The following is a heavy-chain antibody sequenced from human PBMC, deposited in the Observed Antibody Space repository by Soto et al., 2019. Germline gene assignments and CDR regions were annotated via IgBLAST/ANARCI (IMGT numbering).Heavy chain of an antibody. CDR2: IYHSGST. J-gene: IGHJ6*02. Sequence: SETLYLTCAVYGGSFSGYYWTWIRQPPGKGLEWIGEIYHSGSTNYNPSLKSRVTISVDKSKNQFSLKLSSVTAADTAVYYCARGSKGWDYYYYGMDVWGQGTTVTVSS. D-gene: IGHD1-26*01. CDR1: GGSFSGYY. V-gene: IGHV4-34*01. CDR3: ARGSKGWDYYYYGMDV.